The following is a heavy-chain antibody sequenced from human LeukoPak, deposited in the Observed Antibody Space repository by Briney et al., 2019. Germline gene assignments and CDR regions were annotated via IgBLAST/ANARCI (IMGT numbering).Heavy chain of an antibody. CDR3: ARDRKPAYGSGSYFPMDV. CDR1: GGTFSSYA. CDR2: IIPIFGTA. J-gene: IGHJ6*03. Sequence: SVKVSCKASGGTFSSYAISWVRQAPGQGLEWMGGIIPIFGTANYAQKFQGRVTITADESTSTAYMELSSLRSEDTAVYYCARDRKPAYGSGSYFPMDVWGKGTTVTISS. V-gene: IGHV1-69*13. D-gene: IGHD3-10*01.